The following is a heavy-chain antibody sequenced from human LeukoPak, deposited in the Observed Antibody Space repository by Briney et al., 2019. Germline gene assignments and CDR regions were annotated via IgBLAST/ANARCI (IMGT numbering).Heavy chain of an antibody. J-gene: IGHJ4*02. CDR3: ARVRDCSSTRCFEGYYFDY. V-gene: IGHV4-39*07. CDR2: IYYSGST. CDR1: GGSISSSSYY. D-gene: IGHD2-2*01. Sequence: SETLSLTCTVSGGSISSSSYYWGWIRQPPGKGLEWIGSIYYSGSTYYNPSLKSRVTISVDTSKNQFSLKLSSVTAADTAVYYCARVRDCSSTRCFEGYYFDYWGQGALVTVSS.